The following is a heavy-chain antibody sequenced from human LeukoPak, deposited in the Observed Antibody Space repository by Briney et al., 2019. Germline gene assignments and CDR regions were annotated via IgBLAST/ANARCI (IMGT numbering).Heavy chain of an antibody. V-gene: IGHV5-51*01. Sequence: GESLKISCETSGYFFTIYWIAWVRQKPGTGLEWTGAIYPEDSDTIYSPSLQGQVAISADRSIRTAYLQLNSLEASDTAMYYCARSRGSSGTINWFDPWGQGTLVTVSS. J-gene: IGHJ5*02. CDR1: GYFFTIYW. D-gene: IGHD3-10*01. CDR2: IYPEDSDT. CDR3: ARSRGSSGTINWFDP.